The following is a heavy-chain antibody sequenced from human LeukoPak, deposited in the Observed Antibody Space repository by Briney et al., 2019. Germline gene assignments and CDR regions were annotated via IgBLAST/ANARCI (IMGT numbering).Heavy chain of an antibody. J-gene: IGHJ4*02. D-gene: IGHD1-26*01. CDR1: GYTVSGFY. Sequence: ASVKVSCKASGYTVSGFYVHWVRQAPGQGLEWMGWINPNSGGTNYAQKFQGRVTMTRDTSISTAYMELSRLRSDDTAVYYCARDQRIVGATNFDYWGQGTLVTVSS. CDR3: ARDQRIVGATNFDY. CDR2: INPNSGGT. V-gene: IGHV1-2*02.